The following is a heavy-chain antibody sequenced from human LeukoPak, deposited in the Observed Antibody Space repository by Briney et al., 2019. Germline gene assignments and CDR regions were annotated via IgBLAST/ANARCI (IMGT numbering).Heavy chain of an antibody. D-gene: IGHD3-10*01. V-gene: IGHV5-51*01. CDR1: GYPFTHQW. Sequence: PGESLKISCKASGYPFTHQWIGWVRQMSGSGLEWMGIIYPRDSDTIYSPSFQGHVAISADTSINTAYLEWSSLEASDTAIYYCARHSDVIGAIWGQGTLVTVSS. J-gene: IGHJ4*02. CDR3: ARHSDVIGAI. CDR2: IYPRDSDT.